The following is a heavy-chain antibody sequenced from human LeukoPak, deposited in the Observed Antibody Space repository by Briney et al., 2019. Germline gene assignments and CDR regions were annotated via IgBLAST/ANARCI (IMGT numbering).Heavy chain of an antibody. CDR3: TRFVYGARADESGGH. CDR2: IRSKANSYAT. Sequence: GGSLRLSCAASGFTFSASALHWVRQASGKGLEWVGRIRSKANSYATEYAASLKGRFTISRDDSKNTAYLQMNSLKTEDTAMYFCTRFVYGARADESGGHWGRGTLVTVSS. D-gene: IGHD4/OR15-4a*01. J-gene: IGHJ4*02. V-gene: IGHV3-73*01. CDR1: GFTFSASA.